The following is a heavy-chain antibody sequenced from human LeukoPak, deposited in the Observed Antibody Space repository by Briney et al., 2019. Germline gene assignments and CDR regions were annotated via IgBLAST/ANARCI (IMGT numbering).Heavy chain of an antibody. CDR1: GFTFSSYW. J-gene: IGHJ4*02. D-gene: IGHD2-21*02. Sequence: GGSLRLSCAASGFTFSSYWMSWVRQAPGKGLEWVANIKQDGSEKYYVDSVKGRFTISRDNSKNTLYLQMNSLRAEDTAVYYCARDLDCGGDCYSGGPFDYWGQGTLVTVSS. CDR3: ARDLDCGGDCYSGGPFDY. V-gene: IGHV3-7*01. CDR2: IKQDGSEK.